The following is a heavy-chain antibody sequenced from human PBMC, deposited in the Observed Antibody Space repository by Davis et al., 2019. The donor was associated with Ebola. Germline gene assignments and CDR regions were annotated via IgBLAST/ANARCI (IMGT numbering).Heavy chain of an antibody. J-gene: IGHJ4*02. CDR1: GFTFSSYG. D-gene: IGHD3-3*01. Sequence: PGGSLRLSCAASGFTFSSYGMHWVRQAPGKGLEWVAFIRYDGSNKYYADSVKGRFTISRDNSKNTLYLQMNSLRAEDTAVYYCATLYDFWSGHYTYVDYWGQGTLVTVSS. CDR2: IRYDGSNK. V-gene: IGHV3-30*02. CDR3: ATLYDFWSGHYTYVDY.